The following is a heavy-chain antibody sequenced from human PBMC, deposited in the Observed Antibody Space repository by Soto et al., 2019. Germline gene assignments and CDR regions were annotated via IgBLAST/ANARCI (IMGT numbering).Heavy chain of an antibody. Sequence: QVQLQESGPGLVKPSQTLSLTCTVSGASISEGGYYWSWIRQFPGQGLEWIGYVYYTGLTFYSPSLKTRVITSADTSKNQFYLWLSSVTAADTAVYYCARRANYYDTNGDYIDSWGQGTLVTVTS. D-gene: IGHD3-22*01. CDR3: ARRANYYDTNGDYIDS. CDR2: VYYTGLT. CDR1: GASISEGGYY. J-gene: IGHJ4*02. V-gene: IGHV4-31*03.